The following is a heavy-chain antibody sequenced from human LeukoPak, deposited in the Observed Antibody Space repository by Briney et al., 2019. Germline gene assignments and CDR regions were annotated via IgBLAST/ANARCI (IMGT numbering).Heavy chain of an antibody. CDR2: INHSGST. D-gene: IGHD3-3*01. J-gene: IGHJ3*01. V-gene: IGHV4-34*01. Sequence: PSETLSLTCAVYGGSFSGYYWSWIRQPPGKGLEWIGEINHSGSTNYNPSLKSRVTISVDTSKNQFSLKLSSVTAADTAVYYCARERYLEWLALRDAFDVWGQGTMVTVSS. CDR3: ARERYLEWLALRDAFDV. CDR1: GGSFSGYY.